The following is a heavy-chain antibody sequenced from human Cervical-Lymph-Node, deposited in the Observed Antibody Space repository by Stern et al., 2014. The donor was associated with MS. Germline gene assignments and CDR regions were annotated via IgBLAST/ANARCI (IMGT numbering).Heavy chain of an antibody. V-gene: IGHV3-53*04. CDR1: GFTVSSNY. Sequence: VQLVQSGGGLVQPGGSLRLSCAASGFTVSSNYMSWVRQAPGKGLEWVSVIYSGGSTYYADSVKGRFTISRHNSKNTLYLQMNSLRAEDTAVYYCARTRGYSYGYYFDYWGQGTLVTVSS. CDR2: IYSGGST. J-gene: IGHJ4*02. D-gene: IGHD5-18*01. CDR3: ARTRGYSYGYYFDY.